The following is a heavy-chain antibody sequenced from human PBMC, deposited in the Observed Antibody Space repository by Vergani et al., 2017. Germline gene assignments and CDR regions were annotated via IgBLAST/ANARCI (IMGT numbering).Heavy chain of an antibody. CDR3: ASGWAIRYFDYFDY. D-gene: IGHD3-9*01. CDR2: INHSGST. J-gene: IGHJ4*02. V-gene: IGHV4-34*01. CDR1: GGSFSGYY. Sequence: QVQLQQWGAGLLKPSETLSLTCAVYGGSFSGYYWSWIRQPPGKGREWIGEINHSGSTNYNPYLKSRVTVSLDTSKNKFTLTLSSVTAADTDVSYCASGWAIRYFDYFDYWGQGTLVTVSS.